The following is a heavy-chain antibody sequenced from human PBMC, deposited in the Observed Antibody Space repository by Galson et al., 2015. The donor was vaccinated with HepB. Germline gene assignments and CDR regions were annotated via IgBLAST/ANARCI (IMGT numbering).Heavy chain of an antibody. D-gene: IGHD3-10*01. CDR2: VHPDSGGT. CDR1: GYMFTGKY. CDR3: ARDSGKNGMDV. V-gene: IGHV1-2*02. J-gene: IGHJ6*02. Sequence: SVKVSCKASGYMFTGKYIHWVRQAPGPGLEWMGWVHPDSGGTSYAQKFQGRVTMTRDTSISTAYMELSSLRSEDTAVYYCARDSGKNGMDVWGQGTTVTVSS.